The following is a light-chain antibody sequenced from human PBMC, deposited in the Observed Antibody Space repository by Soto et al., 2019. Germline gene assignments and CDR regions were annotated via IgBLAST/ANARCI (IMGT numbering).Light chain of an antibody. J-gene: IGKJ1*01. Sequence: EIVMTQSPATLSVSPGERATLSCRASQSVSSNLAWYQQKPGQAPRLLIYGTSTRATGVPARFSGSGSGTEFTPTISSLQSEDFAVYYCQQYNNWPRTFGQGTNVHI. CDR1: QSVSSN. V-gene: IGKV3-15*01. CDR2: GTS. CDR3: QQYNNWPRT.